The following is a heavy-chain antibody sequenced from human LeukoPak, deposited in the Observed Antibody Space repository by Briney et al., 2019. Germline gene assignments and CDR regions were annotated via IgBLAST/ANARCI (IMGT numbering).Heavy chain of an antibody. CDR2: ISSSSSYI. J-gene: IGHJ4*02. CDR3: ARGPIEEPLLRFGELSVFLFDY. D-gene: IGHD3-10*01. CDR1: GFTFSSYS. V-gene: IGHV3-21*01. Sequence: GGSLRLSCAASGFTFSSYSMNWVRQAPGKGLEWVSSISSSSSYIYYADSVKGRFTISRDNAKNSLYLQMNSLRAEDTAVYYCARGPIEEPLLRFGELSVFLFDYWGQGTLVTVSS.